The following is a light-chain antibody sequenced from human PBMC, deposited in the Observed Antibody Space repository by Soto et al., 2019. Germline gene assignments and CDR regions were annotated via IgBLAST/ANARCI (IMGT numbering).Light chain of an antibody. CDR1: QSVSSY. J-gene: IGKJ3*01. V-gene: IGKV3-11*01. CDR2: DAS. CDR3: QQYDASPLT. Sequence: EIVLTQSPATLSLSPGERATLSCRASQSVSSYLAWYQQKGGQAPRLLIYDASNRATGIPARFSGSGSGTDFALTISRLEPEDFALYYCQQYDASPLTFGPGTKVDVK.